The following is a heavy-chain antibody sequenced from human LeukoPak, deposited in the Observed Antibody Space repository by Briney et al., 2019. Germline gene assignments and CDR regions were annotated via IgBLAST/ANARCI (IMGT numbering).Heavy chain of an antibody. CDR3: AKEAQYYYDSSGYSGAFDI. CDR1: GFTFSSYA. J-gene: IGHJ3*02. D-gene: IGHD3-22*01. V-gene: IGHV3-23*01. CDR2: ISGSGGST. Sequence: GGSLRLSCAASGFTFSSYAMSWVRQAPGKGLEWVSAISGSGGSTYNADSVKGRFTISRDNSKNTLYLQMNSLRAEDTAVYYCAKEAQYYYDSSGYSGAFDIWGQGTMVTVSS.